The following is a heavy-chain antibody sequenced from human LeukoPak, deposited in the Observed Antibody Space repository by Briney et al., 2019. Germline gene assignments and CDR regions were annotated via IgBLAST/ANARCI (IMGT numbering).Heavy chain of an antibody. CDR3: AKGHYGCSSGWYGY. J-gene: IGHJ4*02. CDR2: ISGSGGST. V-gene: IGHV3-23*01. Sequence: SGGSLRLSCAASGFTFSSYAMSWVRQAPGKGLEWVSAISGSGGSTYYADSVKGRFTISRDNSKNTLYLQMNSLRAEDTAVYYCAKGHYGCSSGWYGYWGQGTLVTVSS. D-gene: IGHD6-19*01. CDR1: GFTFSSYA.